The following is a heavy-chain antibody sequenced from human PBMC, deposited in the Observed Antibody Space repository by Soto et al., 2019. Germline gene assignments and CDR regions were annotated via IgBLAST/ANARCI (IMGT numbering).Heavy chain of an antibody. J-gene: IGHJ4*02. CDR3: AKMEGDYGDDSTVFDY. D-gene: IGHD4-17*01. CDR2: ISGSGGST. V-gene: IGHV3-23*01. Sequence: EVQLLESGGGLVQPGGSLRLSCAASGFTFSSYAMSWVRQAPGKGLEWVSAISGSGGSTYYADSVKGRFTISRDNSKNTLYLQMNSLSAEDTAVYYCAKMEGDYGDDSTVFDYWGQGTLVTVSS. CDR1: GFTFSSYA.